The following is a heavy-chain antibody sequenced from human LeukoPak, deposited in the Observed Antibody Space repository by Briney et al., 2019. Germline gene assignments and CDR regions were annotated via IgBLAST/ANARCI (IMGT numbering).Heavy chain of an antibody. V-gene: IGHV3-66*02. J-gene: IGHJ4*02. CDR1: GFTVSSNY. D-gene: IGHD1-7*01. CDR2: IYSGGST. Sequence: GSLRLSCAASGFTVSSNYMSWVRQAPGKGLEWVSVIYSGGSTYYADSVKGRFTISRDNSKNTLYLQMNSLRAEDTAVYYCARVFTWNYEDFDYWGQGTLVTVSS. CDR3: ARVFTWNYEDFDY.